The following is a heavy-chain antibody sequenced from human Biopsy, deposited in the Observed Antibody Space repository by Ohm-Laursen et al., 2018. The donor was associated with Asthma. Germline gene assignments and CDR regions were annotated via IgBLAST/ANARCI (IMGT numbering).Heavy chain of an antibody. CDR2: ISAYNGNA. J-gene: IGHJ6*02. D-gene: IGHD3-10*01. Sequence: SVKVSCKTSGYTFNSAGITWVRQAPGQGLEWMGWISAYNGNAKVAQKLQDRVTMITDTSTSTAYMELRSLRSDDTAVYFCARAVDYSHYYGIDVWGQGTTVTVS. CDR1: GYTFNSAG. V-gene: IGHV1-18*01. CDR3: ARAVDYSHYYGIDV.